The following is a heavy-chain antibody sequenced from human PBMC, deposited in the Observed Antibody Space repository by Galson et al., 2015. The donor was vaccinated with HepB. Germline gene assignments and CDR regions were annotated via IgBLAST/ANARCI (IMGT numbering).Heavy chain of an antibody. CDR1: GFTFSNHA. Sequence: SLRLSCAASGFTFSNHAMNWVRQVPGKGLEWVANISNSGDGRYYADSVKGRFTHSRDNSKNTLYLQMNSLRIEDTAVYYCARELASSAEGGDAFVMWGQGTMVTVSS. D-gene: IGHD1-14*01. J-gene: IGHJ3*02. CDR2: ISNSGDGR. CDR3: ARELASSAEGGDAFVM. V-gene: IGHV3-23*01.